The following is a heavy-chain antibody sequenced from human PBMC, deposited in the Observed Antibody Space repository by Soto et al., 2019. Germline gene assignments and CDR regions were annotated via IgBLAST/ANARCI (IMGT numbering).Heavy chain of an antibody. D-gene: IGHD3-10*01. Sequence: QVQLVQSGAEVKKPGSSVKVSCKASGGTFSSYTISWVRQAPGQGLEWMGRIIPILGIANYAQKFQGRVTITADKSTSTAYMELSSLRSEDTAVYYCAREWRFGELSQTDAFDIWGQGTMVTVSS. CDR3: AREWRFGELSQTDAFDI. J-gene: IGHJ3*02. V-gene: IGHV1-69*02. CDR1: GGTFSSYT. CDR2: IIPILGIA.